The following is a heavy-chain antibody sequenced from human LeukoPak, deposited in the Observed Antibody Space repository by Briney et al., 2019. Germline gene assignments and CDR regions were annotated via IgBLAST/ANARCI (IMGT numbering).Heavy chain of an antibody. CDR2: IWYDGSNK. J-gene: IGHJ4*02. CDR3: ARGYYDSSGYYLSFDY. Sequence: PGGSLRLSCAASGFTFSSYGMHWVRQAPGKGLEWVAVIWYDGSNKYYADSVKGRFTISRDNSKNTLYLQMNSLRAEDTAVYYCARGYYDSSGYYLSFDYWGQGTLVTVSS. D-gene: IGHD3-22*01. CDR1: GFTFSSYG. V-gene: IGHV3-33*01.